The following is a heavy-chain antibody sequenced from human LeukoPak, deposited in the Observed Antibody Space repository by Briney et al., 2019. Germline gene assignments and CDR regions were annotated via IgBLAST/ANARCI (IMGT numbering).Heavy chain of an antibody. Sequence: SETLSLTCTVSGGSVSSGSYYWSWIRQPPGKGLEWIGYIYYSGSTNHNPSLKSRVTISVDTSKNQFSLKLSSVTAADTAVYYCVKEASKTFGIYTADYWGQGTLVTVSS. D-gene: IGHD3-16*01. J-gene: IGHJ4*02. CDR2: IYYSGST. V-gene: IGHV4-61*01. CDR3: VKEASKTFGIYTADY. CDR1: GGSVSSGSYY.